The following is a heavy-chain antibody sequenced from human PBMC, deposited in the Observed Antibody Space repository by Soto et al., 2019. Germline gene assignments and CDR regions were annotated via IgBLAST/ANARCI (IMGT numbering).Heavy chain of an antibody. CDR1: GFTFSSYS. Sequence: GGSLRLSCAASGFTFSSYSMNWVRQAPGKGLEWVSSISSSSSYIYYADSVKGRFTISRDNAKNSLYLQMNSLRAEVTAVSYCARDIYCSRSSSGPDAFDIWGQGTMVTVSS. CDR3: ARDIYCSRSSSGPDAFDI. J-gene: IGHJ3*02. CDR2: ISSSSSYI. D-gene: IGHD2-2*01. V-gene: IGHV3-21*01.